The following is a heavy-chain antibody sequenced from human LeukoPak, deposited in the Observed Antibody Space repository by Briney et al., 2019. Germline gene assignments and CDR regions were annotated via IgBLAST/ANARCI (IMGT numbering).Heavy chain of an antibody. Sequence: GGPLRLSCASSGFTLSNAWMSWVRQATGKGLEWVGRVKSKDDGGTTDYAAPMKSRFIISRDDSKNTLYLQMNSLKTDDTAVYYCSTYRPPAWGQGTLVTVSS. J-gene: IGHJ5*02. V-gene: IGHV3-15*01. CDR3: STYRPPA. D-gene: IGHD1-26*01. CDR2: VKSKDDGGTT. CDR1: GFTLSNAW.